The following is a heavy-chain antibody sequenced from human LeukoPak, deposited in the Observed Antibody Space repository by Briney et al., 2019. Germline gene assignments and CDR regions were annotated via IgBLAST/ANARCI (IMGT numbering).Heavy chain of an antibody. Sequence: GGSLRLSCSASGFSFNSHWMTWVRQAPGGGLEWVANIKEDGSEKYYVDSVKGRFSISRDNSKNSLYLQMNSLRTEDTALYYCAAFPYDYSNRFDYWGQGTLVTVSS. CDR1: GFSFNSHW. CDR3: AAFPYDYSNRFDY. D-gene: IGHD4-11*01. CDR2: IKEDGSEK. J-gene: IGHJ4*02. V-gene: IGHV3-7*03.